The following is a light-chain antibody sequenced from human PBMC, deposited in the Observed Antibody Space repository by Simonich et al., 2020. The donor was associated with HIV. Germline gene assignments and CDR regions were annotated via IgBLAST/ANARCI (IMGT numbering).Light chain of an antibody. J-gene: IGLJ3*02. CDR1: SSDVGGYNY. CDR3: SSYTSSSTWV. Sequence: QSALTQPASVSGSPGQSITISCTGTSSDVGGYNYVPWYQQHPGKAPKLIIYVVTNRPSGVSNRFSGSKSGNTASLTISGLQAEDEADYYCSSYTSSSTWVFGGGTKLTVL. V-gene: IGLV2-14*03. CDR2: VVT.